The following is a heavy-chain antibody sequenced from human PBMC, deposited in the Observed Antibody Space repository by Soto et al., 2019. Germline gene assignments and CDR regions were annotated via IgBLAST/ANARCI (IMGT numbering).Heavy chain of an antibody. V-gene: IGHV4-59*11. D-gene: IGHD3-3*01. J-gene: IGHJ6*04. CDR1: DGYIRDLD. CDR2: IFHSGST. Sequence: PKPDTYSVVDGYIRDLDGSRIRQTTRKGLEWLGYIFHSGSTTYNPSRRSRFTMSVDTSKNQFSLNLSSVTAAYTAVYYCARVFYDFWSGFSPSSTGMAVLLNGSTDIVSS. CDR3: ARVFYDFWSGFSPSSTGMAV.